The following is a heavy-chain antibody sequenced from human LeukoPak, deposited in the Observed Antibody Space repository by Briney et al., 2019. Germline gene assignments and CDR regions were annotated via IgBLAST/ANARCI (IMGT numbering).Heavy chain of an antibody. Sequence: PGGSLRLSCEASGFTFSSYNMNWIRQAPGKGLEWVSSISSSSGCIYYADSLKGRFTISRDNAKNSLYLQMNSLGAEDTAVYYCARDSRTYYYGSGSYYVGYSDFWGPGTLVTVSA. CDR1: GFTFSSYN. CDR3: ARDSRTYYYGSGSYYVGYSDF. J-gene: IGHJ4*02. CDR2: ISSSSGCI. D-gene: IGHD3-10*01. V-gene: IGHV3-21*01.